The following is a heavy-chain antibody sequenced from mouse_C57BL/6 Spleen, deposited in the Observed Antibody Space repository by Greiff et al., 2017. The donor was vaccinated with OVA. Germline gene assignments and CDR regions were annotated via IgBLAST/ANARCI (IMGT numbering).Heavy chain of an antibody. D-gene: IGHD3-2*02. CDR3: ARPDDQYYFDY. V-gene: IGHV5-17*01. J-gene: IGHJ2*01. CDR2: ISSGSSTI. CDR1: GFTFSDYG. Sequence: DVQLVESGGGLVKPGGSLTLSCAASGFTFSDYGMHWVRQAPEKGLEWVAYISSGSSTIYYADTVKGRFTISRDNAKNTLFLQMTSLRSEDTAMYYCARPDDQYYFDYWGQGTTLTVSS.